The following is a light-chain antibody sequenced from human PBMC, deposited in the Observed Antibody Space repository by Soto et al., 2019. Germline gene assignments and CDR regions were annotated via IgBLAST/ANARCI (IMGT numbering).Light chain of an antibody. CDR3: HQYGGSPPWT. Sequence: EIVLTQSPGTLSLSPGQRATLSCRASQSVSSSYLVWYQQKPGQAPRLLIYSASSRATGIPDRFSGSGSGTAFTLTISRLEPEDCAVYYCHQYGGSPPWTFGKGTKVEIK. CDR1: QSVSSSY. CDR2: SAS. V-gene: IGKV3-20*01. J-gene: IGKJ1*01.